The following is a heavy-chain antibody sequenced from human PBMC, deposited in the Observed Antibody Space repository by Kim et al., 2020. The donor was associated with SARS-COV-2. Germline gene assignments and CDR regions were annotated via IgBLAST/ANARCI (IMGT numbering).Heavy chain of an antibody. CDR1: GVSITSATW. CDR2: MFHSGTT. J-gene: IGHJ4*02. D-gene: IGHD6-19*01. CDR3: SGSTGWYRLDY. Sequence: SETLSLTCTVSGVSITSATWWTWVRQPPGKGLEWIGEMFHSGTTNYNPSLKSRVTISVDKSKNHFSLNLHSVTAADTAVYYCSGSTGWYRLDYWGQGTLVTVSS. V-gene: IGHV4-4*02.